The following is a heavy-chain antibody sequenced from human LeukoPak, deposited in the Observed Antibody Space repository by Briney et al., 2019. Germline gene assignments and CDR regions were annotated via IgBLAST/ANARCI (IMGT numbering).Heavy chain of an antibody. Sequence: ASVKVSCKASEYTFTSYAMNWVRQAPGQGLEWMGWINTNTGNPTYAQGFTGRFVFSLDTSVSTAYLQISTLKPEDTAVYYCASFGAHSFDYWGQGTLVTVSS. J-gene: IGHJ4*02. CDR2: INTNTGNP. CDR3: ASFGAHSFDY. D-gene: IGHD3-10*01. CDR1: EYTFTSYA. V-gene: IGHV7-4-1*02.